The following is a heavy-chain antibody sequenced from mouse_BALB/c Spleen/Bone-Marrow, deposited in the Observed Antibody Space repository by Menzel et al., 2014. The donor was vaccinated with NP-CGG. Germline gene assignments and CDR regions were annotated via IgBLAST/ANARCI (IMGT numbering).Heavy chain of an antibody. CDR2: IDPSDSET. V-gene: IGHV1-69*02. CDR1: GYTFTNYW. Sequence: LQQSGAEFVKPGAPVKLSCKASGYTFTNYWMNWVKQRPGRGLEWIGRIDPSDSETHYNQKFKDKATLTVDKSSSTAYIQLSSLTSEDSAVYYCARGYYGRTYGWYFDVWGAGTTVTVSS. D-gene: IGHD1-1*01. CDR3: ARGYYGRTYGWYFDV. J-gene: IGHJ1*01.